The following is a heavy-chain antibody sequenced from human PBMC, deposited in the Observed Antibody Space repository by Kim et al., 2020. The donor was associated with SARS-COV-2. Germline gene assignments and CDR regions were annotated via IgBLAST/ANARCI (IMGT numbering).Heavy chain of an antibody. V-gene: IGHV3-48*04. CDR2: ISISSTII. J-gene: IGHJ4*02. CDR1: GFTFSNYN. CDR3: TRDLQLGFDH. Sequence: GGSLRLSCAASGFTFSNYNMNWVRQAPGKGLEWISYISISSTIIHYADSVKGRFAISRDNADNTLYLEMNSLRAEDTADYYCTRDLQLGFDHWGQGTLVT. D-gene: IGHD1-1*01.